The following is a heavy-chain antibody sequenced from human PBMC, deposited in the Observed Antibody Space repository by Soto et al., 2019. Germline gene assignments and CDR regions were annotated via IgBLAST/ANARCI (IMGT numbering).Heavy chain of an antibody. J-gene: IGHJ4*02. Sequence: LRLSCTASGFTFSGSALHMVRQASGRGLEWVGRIRSKANSYATAYAASVKGRFTISRDSSKNTLSLQMHSLRAEDTALYYCARVNVVVVPATFEYEYYFDHWGQGT. CDR3: ARVNVVVVPATFEYEYYFDH. V-gene: IGHV3-73*01. CDR1: GFTFSGSA. CDR2: IRSKANSYAT. D-gene: IGHD2-15*01.